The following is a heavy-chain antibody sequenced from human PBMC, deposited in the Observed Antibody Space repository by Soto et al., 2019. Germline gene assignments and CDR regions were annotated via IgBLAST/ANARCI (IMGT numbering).Heavy chain of an antibody. J-gene: IGHJ4*02. D-gene: IGHD3-9*01. V-gene: IGHV1-18*01. CDR1: GYTFTSYG. CDR2: ISAYNGNT. Sequence: QVQLVQSGAEVKKPGASVKVSCKASGYTFTSYGISWVRQAPGQGLEWMGWISAYNGNTNYAQKLQGRVTMTTDTSTSTAYMELRSLRSDDTAGYYCAREASDYDILTGYFSYYFDNWGQGTLVTVSS. CDR3: AREASDYDILTGYFSYYFDN.